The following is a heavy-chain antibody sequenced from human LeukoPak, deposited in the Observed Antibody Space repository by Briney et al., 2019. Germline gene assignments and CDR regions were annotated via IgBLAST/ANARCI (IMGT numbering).Heavy chain of an antibody. Sequence: GGSLRLSCAASGFTFSSYAMSWVRQAPGKGLEWVSAISGSGSTIYYADSVKGRFTISRDNAKNSLYLQMNSLRAEDTAVYYCASFELRASDYWGQGTLVTVSS. D-gene: IGHD3/OR15-3a*01. V-gene: IGHV3-23*01. J-gene: IGHJ4*02. CDR1: GFTFSSYA. CDR2: ISGSGSTI. CDR3: ASFELRASDY.